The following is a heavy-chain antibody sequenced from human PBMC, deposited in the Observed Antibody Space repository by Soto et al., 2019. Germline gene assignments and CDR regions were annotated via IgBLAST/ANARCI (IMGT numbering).Heavy chain of an antibody. CDR3: ARDRIAAAGTVWGAFDI. D-gene: IGHD6-13*01. Sequence: SPTLSLTCAISGDSVSSNSAAWHWIRPSPSRGLEWLGRTYYRSKWYNDYAVSVKSRITINPDTSKNQFYLKLNSLTTKDTAVYYCARDRIAAAGTVWGAFDIWGQGTMVTVSS. CDR1: GDSVSSNSAA. CDR2: TYYRSKWYN. V-gene: IGHV6-1*01. J-gene: IGHJ3*02.